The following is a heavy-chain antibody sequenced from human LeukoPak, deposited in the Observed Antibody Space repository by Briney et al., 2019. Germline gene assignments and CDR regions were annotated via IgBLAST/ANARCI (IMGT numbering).Heavy chain of an antibody. CDR2: INRDGSST. V-gene: IGHV3-74*01. D-gene: IGHD5-24*01. CDR3: ARDGWLQPDY. Sequence: PGGSLRLSCAASGFTFSSYWMHSVRQAPGKGLVWVSRINRDGSSTSYADSVTGRFTISRDNAKNTLYLQMNSLRAEDTAVYYCARDGWLQPDYWGQGTLVTVSS. J-gene: IGHJ4*02. CDR1: GFTFSSYW.